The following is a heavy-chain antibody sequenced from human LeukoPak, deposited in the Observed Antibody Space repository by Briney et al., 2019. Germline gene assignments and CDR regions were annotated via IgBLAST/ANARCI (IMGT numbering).Heavy chain of an antibody. Sequence: EASVKVPCKASGYTFTGYYMHWVRQAPGQGLEWMGWINPNSGGTNYAQKFQGRVTMTRDTSISTAYMELSRLRSDDTAVYYCARLVGATAASPDYWGQGTLVTVSS. CDR1: GYTFTGYY. J-gene: IGHJ4*02. CDR2: INPNSGGT. D-gene: IGHD1-26*01. V-gene: IGHV1-2*02. CDR3: ARLVGATAASPDY.